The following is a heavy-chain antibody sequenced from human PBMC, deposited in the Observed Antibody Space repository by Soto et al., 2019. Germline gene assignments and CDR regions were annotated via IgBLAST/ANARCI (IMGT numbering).Heavy chain of an antibody. D-gene: IGHD3-16*01. Sequence: GGSLRLSCAASGFTVSSNYMSWVRQAPGKGLEWVSVIYSGGSTYYADSVKGRFTISRDKSKNTIFLQMDSLRAEDTAVYYCARDPFGGDSDFDYWGQGTLVTVSS. V-gene: IGHV3-53*01. J-gene: IGHJ4*02. CDR1: GFTVSSNY. CDR3: ARDPFGGDSDFDY. CDR2: IYSGGST.